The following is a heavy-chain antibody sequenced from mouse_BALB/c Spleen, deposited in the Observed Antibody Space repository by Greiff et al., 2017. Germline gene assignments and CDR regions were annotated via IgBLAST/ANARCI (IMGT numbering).Heavy chain of an antibody. D-gene: IGHD2-10*01. CDR3: ARSYYGNWGYAMDY. Sequence: EVKLMESGGGLVKPGGSLKLSCAASGFAFSSYDMSWVRQTPEKRLEWVAYISSGGGSTYYPDTVKGRFTISRDNAKNTLYLQMSSLKSEDTAMYYCARSYYGNWGYAMDYWGQGTSVTVSS. J-gene: IGHJ4*01. CDR2: ISSGGGST. V-gene: IGHV5-12-1*01. CDR1: GFAFSSYD.